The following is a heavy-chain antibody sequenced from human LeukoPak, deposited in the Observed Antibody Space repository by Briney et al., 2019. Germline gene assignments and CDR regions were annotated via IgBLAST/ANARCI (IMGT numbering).Heavy chain of an antibody. CDR1: GGSISSGGYY. D-gene: IGHD3-10*01. J-gene: IGHJ5*02. Sequence: PSQTLSLTCTVSGGSISSGGYYWSWIRQHPGKGLEWIGYIYYSGSTYYNPSLKSRVTISVDTSKNQFFLKLSSVTAADTAVYYCARGQHALTMVRGPMGDWFDPWGQGTLVTVSS. V-gene: IGHV4-31*03. CDR3: ARGQHALTMVRGPMGDWFDP. CDR2: IYYSGST.